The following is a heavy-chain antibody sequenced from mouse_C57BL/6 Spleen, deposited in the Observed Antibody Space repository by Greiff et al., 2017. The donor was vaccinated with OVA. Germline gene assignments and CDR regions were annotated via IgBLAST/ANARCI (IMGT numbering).Heavy chain of an antibody. CDR1: GFTFSDYG. V-gene: IGHV5-17*01. Sequence: EVQLQESGGGLVKPGGSLKLSCAASGFTFSDYGMHWVRQAPEKGLEWVAYISSGSSTIYYADTVKGRFTISRDNAKNTLFLQMTSLRSEDTAMYYCARSIYDYDEGFDYWGQGTTLTVSS. D-gene: IGHD2-4*01. CDR2: ISSGSSTI. CDR3: ARSIYDYDEGFDY. J-gene: IGHJ2*01.